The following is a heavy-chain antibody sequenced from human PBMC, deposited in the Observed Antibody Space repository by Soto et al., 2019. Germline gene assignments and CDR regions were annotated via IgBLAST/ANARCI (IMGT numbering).Heavy chain of an antibody. CDR1: RFTFSDYS. CDR2: ISGGGETI. CDR3: ARESPSSQWLPTRYFDY. Sequence: EVQLVESGGDLVQPGGSLRLSCAASRFTFSDYSMNWVRQAPGKGLEWVSYISGGGETIYYADSVRGRFTISRDNAKNSLLLQMNSLIEEDTAVYYCARESPSSQWLPTRYFDYWGQGTLVTVSS. V-gene: IGHV3-48*02. J-gene: IGHJ4*02. D-gene: IGHD6-19*01.